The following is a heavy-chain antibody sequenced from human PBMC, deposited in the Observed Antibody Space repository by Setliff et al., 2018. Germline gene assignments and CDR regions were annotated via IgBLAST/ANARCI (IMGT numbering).Heavy chain of an antibody. CDR2: IFYTGST. Sequence: SETLSLTCTVSNGSISSGNYFWGWIRQPPGKGLEWMGSIFYTGSTYYSPSLKSRVTMSIDTSKNQFSLNLSSVTAADTAVYYCARQPYSTTYYYYYYYMDVWGKGTTVTVSS. CDR3: ARQPYSTTYYYYYYYMDV. J-gene: IGHJ6*03. CDR1: NGSISSGNYF. V-gene: IGHV4-39*01. D-gene: IGHD6-13*01.